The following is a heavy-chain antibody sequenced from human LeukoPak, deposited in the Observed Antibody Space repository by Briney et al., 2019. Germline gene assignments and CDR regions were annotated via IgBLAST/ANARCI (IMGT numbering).Heavy chain of an antibody. CDR1: GFDFSNQA. CDR3: VGGDDYYGSGSGDY. Sequence: GGSLRLSCAASGFDFSNQAMSWVRQAPGKGLEWVSGSGGGGATYSADSVKGRFTISRDNSKNTMYLQMKSLRVEDTAVYYCVGGDDYYGSGSGDYWGQGTLVTVSS. J-gene: IGHJ4*02. V-gene: IGHV3-23*01. D-gene: IGHD3-10*01. CDR2: SGGGGAT.